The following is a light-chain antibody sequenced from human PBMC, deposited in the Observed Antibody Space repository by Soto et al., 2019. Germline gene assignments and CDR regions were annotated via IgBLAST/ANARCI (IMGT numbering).Light chain of an antibody. CDR1: QSISSW. J-gene: IGKJ1*01. V-gene: IGKV1-5*01. Sequence: DLHMTQSPSTLFASLGDSVTITCRASQSISSWLAWYQAKPGKAPKLLIYDAYSLESGVPSRFRGSGSWTEFTLTIGSLQPDVFATYDGQQYNSYFPWTCGRGTKVDI. CDR3: QQYNSYFPWT. CDR2: DAY.